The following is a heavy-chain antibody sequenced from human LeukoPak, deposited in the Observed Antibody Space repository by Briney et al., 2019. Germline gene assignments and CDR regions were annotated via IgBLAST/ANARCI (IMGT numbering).Heavy chain of an antibody. D-gene: IGHD6-6*01. Sequence: SETLSLTCTVSGGSISSYYWTWIRQPPGKGLEWIGSLYYSGSTNYNPSLKSRVTISVDTSKNQFSLKLSSVTAADTAVYYCARRHVEYSSSPDPYYFDYSGQGTLVTVSS. J-gene: IGHJ4*02. CDR2: LYYSGST. V-gene: IGHV4-59*12. CDR3: ARRHVEYSSSPDPYYFDY. CDR1: GGSISSYY.